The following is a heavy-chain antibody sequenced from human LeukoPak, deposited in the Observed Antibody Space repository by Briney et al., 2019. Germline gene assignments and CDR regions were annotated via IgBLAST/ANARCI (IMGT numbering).Heavy chain of an antibody. V-gene: IGHV3-23*01. CDR2: ISGSGGAGT. J-gene: IGHJ6*02. Sequence: PGGSLRLSCAGSGFTFSSYAMSWVRRAPGKGLEWVSTISGSGGAGTYYADSVKGRFTVSRDNSRNTRYLPMNSLRAEDTAVYYCVKDRGGSPFYGMDVWGQGTTVTVSS. CDR1: GFTFSSYA. CDR3: VKDRGGSPFYGMDV. D-gene: IGHD1-26*01.